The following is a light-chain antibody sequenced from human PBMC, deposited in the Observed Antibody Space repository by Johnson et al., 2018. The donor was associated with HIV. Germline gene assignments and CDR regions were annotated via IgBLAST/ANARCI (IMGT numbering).Light chain of an antibody. CDR3: GTWDSSLRTGF. CDR2: DNN. J-gene: IGLJ1*01. CDR1: SCDIGNDC. Sequence: QSVLTQPPSVSAAPGQKVTISCSGSSCDIGNDCVSCHQHLPGTTPKLLIYDNNKRPSGIPDRIAGSKSGTSVTLAITGLPPGDEADYYCGTWDSSLRTGFFGTGTKVTVL. V-gene: IGLV1-51*01.